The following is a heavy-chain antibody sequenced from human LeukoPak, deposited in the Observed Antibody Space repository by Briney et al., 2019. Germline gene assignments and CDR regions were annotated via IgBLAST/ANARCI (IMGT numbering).Heavy chain of an antibody. D-gene: IGHD3-3*01. CDR1: GFTFSSYS. J-gene: IGHJ6*03. CDR2: IKQDGSEK. Sequence: GGSLRLSCAASGFTFSSYSMNWVRQAPGKGLEWVANIKQDGSEKYYVDSVKGRFTISRDNAKNSLYLQMNSLRAEDTAVYYCARGRGGFWSGYNYYYYYMDVWGKGTTVTVSS. V-gene: IGHV3-7*01. CDR3: ARGRGGFWSGYNYYYYYMDV.